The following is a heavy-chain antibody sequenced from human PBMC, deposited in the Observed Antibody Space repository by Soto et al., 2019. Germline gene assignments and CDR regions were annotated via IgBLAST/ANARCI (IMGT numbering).Heavy chain of an antibody. V-gene: IGHV3-33*01. CDR3: GGAHEETKGGVPAAKSYFDY. D-gene: IGHD2-2*01. Sequence: GGSLRLSCAASGFTLSSYGMRWVRQAPGKGLEWVAVIWYDGSNKYYADSVKGRFTISRDNSKNTLYLQMNSLRAEDTAVYYWGGAHEETKGGVPAAKSYFDYGGQEPLVTVPS. J-gene: IGHJ4*02. CDR2: IWYDGSNK. CDR1: GFTLSSYG.